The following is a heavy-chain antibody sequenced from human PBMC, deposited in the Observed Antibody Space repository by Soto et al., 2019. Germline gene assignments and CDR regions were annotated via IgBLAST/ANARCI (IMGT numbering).Heavy chain of an antibody. D-gene: IGHD2-21*02. Sequence: SETLSLTCTVSGGSISYEYYHWTWIRQSPGKGLEWIGYIHYSGSIIYNPSFKSRVTISMDTSKNQFSLQLSSVTAADTAVYFCAREDDGGDRDYYGLDVWGQGTTVTVSS. J-gene: IGHJ6*02. CDR2: IHYSGSI. V-gene: IGHV4-30-4*08. CDR3: AREDDGGDRDYYGLDV. CDR1: GGSISYEYYH.